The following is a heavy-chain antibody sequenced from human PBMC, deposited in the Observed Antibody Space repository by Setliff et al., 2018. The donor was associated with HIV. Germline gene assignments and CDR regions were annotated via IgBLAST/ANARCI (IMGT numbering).Heavy chain of an antibody. D-gene: IGHD3-10*01. CDR2: IYAGDSDA. J-gene: IGHJ4*02. V-gene: IGHV5-51*01. Sequence: GESLKISCKGSGYSFSTYWIGWVRQKPGKGLEYMGIIYAGDSDARYSPSFQGQVTISADKSLSTAYLQWSSLKASDTAMYYCARHGQYGSGSYYNRPFDYWGQGTLVTVSS. CDR1: GYSFSTYW. CDR3: ARHGQYGSGSYYNRPFDY.